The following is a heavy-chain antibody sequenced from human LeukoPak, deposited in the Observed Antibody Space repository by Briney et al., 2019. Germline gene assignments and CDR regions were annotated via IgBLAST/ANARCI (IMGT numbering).Heavy chain of an antibody. CDR3: VSLLAAADRY. J-gene: IGHJ4*02. D-gene: IGHD6-13*01. Sequence: SETLSLTCTVSGGSISSSSYYWGWIRQPPGKGLEWIGSIYYSGSTYYNPSLKSRVTISVDTSKNQFSLKLSSVTAADTAVYYCVSLLAAADRYWGQGTLVTVSS. V-gene: IGHV4-39*01. CDR2: IYYSGST. CDR1: GGSISSSSYY.